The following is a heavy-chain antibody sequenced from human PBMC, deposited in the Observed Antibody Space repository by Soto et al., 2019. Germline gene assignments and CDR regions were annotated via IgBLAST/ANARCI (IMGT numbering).Heavy chain of an antibody. CDR1: GYSFTSYG. Sequence: ASVKVSCKASGYSFTSYGISWVRQAPGQGLEWMGWISAYSGNTYYAQRLQGRVTMTTDTSTTTTYMELRSLRSEDTAVYYCARGAAFDIWGQGTMVTVSS. J-gene: IGHJ3*02. CDR3: ARGAAFDI. CDR2: ISAYSGNT. V-gene: IGHV1-18*01.